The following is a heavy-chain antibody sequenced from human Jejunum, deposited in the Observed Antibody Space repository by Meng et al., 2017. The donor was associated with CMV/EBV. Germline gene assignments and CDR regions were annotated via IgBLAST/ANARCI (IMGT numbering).Heavy chain of an antibody. J-gene: IGHJ4*02. CDR1: GDPISSGSHS. D-gene: IGHD1-26*01. CDR2: MYFSGIA. CDR3: ARDLTNKWFYY. V-gene: IGHV4-39*07. Sequence: QLQESGPGLVKPADTLSPTCTASGDPISSGSHSWAWFRQPPGRRLEWIGSMYFSGIADYNPSLKSRVTISLHATQKQFSLRLTSVTAADSAVYFCARDLTNKWFYYWGQGTLVTVSS.